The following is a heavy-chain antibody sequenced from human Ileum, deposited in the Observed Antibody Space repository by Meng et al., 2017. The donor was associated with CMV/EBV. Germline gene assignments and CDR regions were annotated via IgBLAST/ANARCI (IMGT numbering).Heavy chain of an antibody. CDR2: INPKTEDR. CDR3: TRGSGGWFDP. CDR1: GYTFINYY. D-gene: IGHD1-14*01. J-gene: IGHJ5*02. Sequence: SVKVSCKTSGYTFINYYIHWVRQAPGQGLEWMGRINPKTEDRKYAQKFQGRVTMTRATSITTVYMELTSDDTAVYYCTRGSGGWFDPWGQGTLVTVSS. V-gene: IGHV1-2*02.